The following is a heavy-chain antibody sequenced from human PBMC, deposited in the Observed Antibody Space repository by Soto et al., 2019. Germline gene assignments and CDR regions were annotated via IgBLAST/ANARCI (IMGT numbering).Heavy chain of an antibody. Sequence: QVQLLQSGAEVKKPGSSVKVSCKASGGTFSSYTISWVRQAPGQGLDWMGRIIPILGIANYAQKFQGRVTITADKSNIPAYMELSSVRSEDTAVYYWAWSSGCDLGGFDYWGQGTLVTVSS. D-gene: IGHD5-12*01. CDR2: IIPILGIA. V-gene: IGHV1-69*02. CDR3: AWSSGCDLGGFDY. J-gene: IGHJ4*02. CDR1: GGTFSSYT.